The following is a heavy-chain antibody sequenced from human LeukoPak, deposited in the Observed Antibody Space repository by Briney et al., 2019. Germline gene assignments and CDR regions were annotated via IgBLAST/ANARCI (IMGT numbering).Heavy chain of an antibody. J-gene: IGHJ4*02. V-gene: IGHV3-30*02. CDR3: SKHKTAYEILTGYYPIDS. D-gene: IGHD3-9*01. CDR1: AFTSIRNG. CDR2: LRYDVSNQ. Sequence: PGSTLRLSCEAPAFTSIRNGMHSVRQAPAKGLEWVAFLRYDVSNQYYADSVQGRFTISRDNSKNTLYLQMYSLRAEDTAVYFFSKHKTAYEILTGYYPIDSWGQGTLVTVSS.